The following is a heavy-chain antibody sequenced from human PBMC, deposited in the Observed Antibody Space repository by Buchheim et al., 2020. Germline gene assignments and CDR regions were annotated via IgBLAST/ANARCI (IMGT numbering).Heavy chain of an antibody. Sequence: VQLVESGGGLVQPGGSLRLSCAASGFTFSSYSMNWVRQAPGKGLEWVAVIWYDGSNKYYADSVKGRFTISRDNSKNTLYLQMNSLRAEDTAVYYCARDRNTVTTRVYYYYGMDVWGQGTT. V-gene: IGHV3-33*08. J-gene: IGHJ6*02. CDR3: ARDRNTVTTRVYYYYGMDV. D-gene: IGHD4-11*01. CDR2: IWYDGSNK. CDR1: GFTFSSYS.